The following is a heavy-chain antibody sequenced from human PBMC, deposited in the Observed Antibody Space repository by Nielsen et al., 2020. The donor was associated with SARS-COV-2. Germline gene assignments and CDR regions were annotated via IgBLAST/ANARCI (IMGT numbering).Heavy chain of an antibody. D-gene: IGHD4-17*01. V-gene: IGHV3-30*18. CDR2: ISYDGSNK. J-gene: IGHJ4*02. CDR1: GFTFSSYG. CDR3: AKDGGLRYRPRGYFDY. Sequence: GESLKISCAASGFTFSSYGMHWVRQAPGKGLEWVAVISYDGSNKYYADSVKGRFTISRDNSKNTLYLQMNSLRAEDTAVYYCAKDGGLRYRPRGYFDYWGQGTLVTVSS.